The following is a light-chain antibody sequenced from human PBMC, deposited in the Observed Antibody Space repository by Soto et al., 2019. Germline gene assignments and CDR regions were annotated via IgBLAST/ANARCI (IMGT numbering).Light chain of an antibody. J-gene: IGKJ3*01. V-gene: IGKV1-39*01. CDR3: QQTFSPTFT. CDR1: QNINAY. Sequence: DIQMTQSPSSLSASVGDRVTITCRAGQNINAYLNWYQQKPGKAPRLLIYAASNLQSGVPSRFSGSGSGAHFTLTISSLQPEDFASYFCQQTFSPTFTLGPGTSVDFK. CDR2: AAS.